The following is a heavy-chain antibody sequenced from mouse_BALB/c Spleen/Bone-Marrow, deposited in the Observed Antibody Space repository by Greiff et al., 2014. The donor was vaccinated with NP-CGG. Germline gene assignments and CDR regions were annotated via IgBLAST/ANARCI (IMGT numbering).Heavy chain of an antibody. CDR2: IYPSDSYT. Sequence: QVQLKESGAELVRPGASVKVSYKASGYTFTSYWINWVKQRPGQGLEWIGNIYPSDSYTNYNQNFKDKATLTVDKSSSTAYMQLSSPTSEDSAVYYCTRQYGNYYAMDYWGQGTSVTVSS. CDR3: TRQYGNYYAMDY. CDR1: GYTFTSYW. V-gene: IGHV1S126*01. J-gene: IGHJ4*01. D-gene: IGHD2-10*02.